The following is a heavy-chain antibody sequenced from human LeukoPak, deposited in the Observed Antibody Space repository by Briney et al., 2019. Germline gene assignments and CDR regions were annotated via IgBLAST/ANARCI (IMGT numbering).Heavy chain of an antibody. V-gene: IGHV4-34*01. CDR1: GGSFSGYY. D-gene: IGHD3-3*01. Sequence: SETLSLTCAVHGGSFSGYYWIWIRQPPGKGLEWIGEINHSGSTNYNPSLKSRVTISVDTSKNQFSLKLSSVTAADTAVYYCARHSTFFGVVIIKGRVRGPFDYWGQGTLVTVSS. CDR3: ARHSTFFGVVIIKGRVRGPFDY. J-gene: IGHJ4*02. CDR2: INHSGST.